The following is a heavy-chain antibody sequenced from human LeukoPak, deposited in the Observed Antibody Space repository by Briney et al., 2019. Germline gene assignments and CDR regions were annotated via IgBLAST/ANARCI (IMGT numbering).Heavy chain of an antibody. D-gene: IGHD2-2*01. CDR3: AKELGYCSSTSCPFVAFDI. CDR2: IRYDGSNK. CDR1: GFTFSSYG. J-gene: IGHJ3*02. V-gene: IGHV3-30*02. Sequence: GGSLRLSCAASGFTFSSYGMHWVRQAPGKGLEWVAFIRYDGSNKYYADSVKGRFTISRDNSKNTLYLQMNSLRAEDTAVYYCAKELGYCSSTSCPFVAFDIWGQGTMVTVSS.